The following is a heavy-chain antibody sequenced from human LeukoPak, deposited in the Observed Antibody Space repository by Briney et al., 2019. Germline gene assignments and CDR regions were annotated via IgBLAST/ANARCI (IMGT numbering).Heavy chain of an antibody. V-gene: IGHV3-20*04. D-gene: IGHD1-26*01. J-gene: IGHJ4*02. CDR3: AKDLAGSGSYSFDY. Sequence: GGSLRLSCAASGFTFDDYGMSWVRQAPGKGLEWVSGINWNGGSTGYADSVKGRFTISRDNSKNTLYLQMNSLRAEDTAVYYCAKDLAGSGSYSFDYWGQGTLVTVSS. CDR1: GFTFDDYG. CDR2: INWNGGST.